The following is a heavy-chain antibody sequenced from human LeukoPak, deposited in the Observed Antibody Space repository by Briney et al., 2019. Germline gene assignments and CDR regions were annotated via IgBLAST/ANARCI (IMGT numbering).Heavy chain of an antibody. CDR1: GGTFSSYA. CDR2: IIPIFGTA. Sequence: SVKVSCKASGGTFSSYAISWVRQAPGQGLEWMEGIIPIFGTANYARKFQGRVTITADEATSTSYMELSSLRSEYTAVYYCARARQLGRGDFDYWGQGTLVTVSS. V-gene: IGHV1-69*13. J-gene: IGHJ4*02. CDR3: ARARQLGRGDFDY. D-gene: IGHD6-6*01.